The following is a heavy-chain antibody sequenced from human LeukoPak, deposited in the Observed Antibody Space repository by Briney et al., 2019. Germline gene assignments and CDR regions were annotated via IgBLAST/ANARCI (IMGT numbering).Heavy chain of an antibody. CDR2: IYHSGTT. CDR3: ATNSGWRFDY. D-gene: IGHD6-19*01. V-gene: IGHV4-39*07. CDR1: GRSISTTNFY. Sequence: PSETLSLTCTVSGRSISTTNFYWGWIRQPPGKGLEWIGEIYHSGTTNYNPSLKSRVTISVDKSKNQFSLELSSVTAADTAVYYCATNSGWRFDYWGQGTLVTVSS. J-gene: IGHJ4*02.